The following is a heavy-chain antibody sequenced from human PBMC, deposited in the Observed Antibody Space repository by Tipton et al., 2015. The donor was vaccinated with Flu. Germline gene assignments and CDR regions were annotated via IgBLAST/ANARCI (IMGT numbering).Heavy chain of an antibody. CDR2: IYYSGST. CDR1: GGSISSYY. CDR3: ARGAVAGTLDY. Sequence: TLSLTCTVSGGSISSYYWSWIRQPPGKGLEWIGYIYYSGSTNYNPSLKSRATISVDTSKNQFSLKLSSVTAADTAVYYCARGAVAGTLDYWGQGTLVTVSS. V-gene: IGHV4-59*01. D-gene: IGHD6-19*01. J-gene: IGHJ4*02.